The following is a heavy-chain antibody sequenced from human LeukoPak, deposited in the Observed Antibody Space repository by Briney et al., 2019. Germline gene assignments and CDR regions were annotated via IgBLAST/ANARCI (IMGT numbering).Heavy chain of an antibody. V-gene: IGHV3-30*18. J-gene: IGHJ4*02. CDR3: AKDGGYSYGYDY. CDR2: ISYDGSNK. D-gene: IGHD5-18*01. CDR1: GFTFSSYG. Sequence: GRSLRLSCAASGFTFSSYGMHRVRQAPGKGLEWVAVISYDGSNKYYADSVKGRFTISRDNSKNTLYLQMNSLRAEDTAVYYCAKDGGYSYGYDYWGQGTLVTVSS.